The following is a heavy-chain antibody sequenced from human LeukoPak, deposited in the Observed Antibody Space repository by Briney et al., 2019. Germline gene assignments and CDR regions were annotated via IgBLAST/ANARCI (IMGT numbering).Heavy chain of an antibody. J-gene: IGHJ1*01. CDR1: GGTFSSYA. CDR3: ARGEVDFWSGYYFGLKYFQH. D-gene: IGHD3-3*01. Sequence: ASVKASCKASGGTFSSYAISWVRQAPGQGLEWMGGIIPIFGTANYAQKFQGRVTITTDESTSTAYMELSSLRSEDTAVYYCARGEVDFWSGYYFGLKYFQHWGQGTLVTVSS. CDR2: IIPIFGTA. V-gene: IGHV1-69*05.